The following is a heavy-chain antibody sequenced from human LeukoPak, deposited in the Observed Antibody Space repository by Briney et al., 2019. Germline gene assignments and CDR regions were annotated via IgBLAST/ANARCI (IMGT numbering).Heavy chain of an antibody. D-gene: IGHD5-18*01. V-gene: IGHV4-59*01. Sequence: GSLRLSCAASGFTFSSYAMSWIRQPPGKGLEWIGYIYYSGSTNYNPSLKSRVTISVDTSKNQFSLKLSSVTAADTAVYYCARVMRGYSYGYAWYFDLWGRGTLVTVSS. J-gene: IGHJ2*01. CDR2: IYYSGST. CDR1: GFTFSSYA. CDR3: ARVMRGYSYGYAWYFDL.